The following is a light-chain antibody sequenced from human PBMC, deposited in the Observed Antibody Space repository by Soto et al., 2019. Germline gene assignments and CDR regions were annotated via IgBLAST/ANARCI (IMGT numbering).Light chain of an antibody. Sequence: QSVLTQHASVSGSPGQSITISCTGTSSDIGSYNYVSWYQQHPGEVPRLMIYDVSNRPSGVSNRFSGSKSGNTASLTISGLQDEDDADYYCGSYTSDNTLVFGGGTKLTVL. CDR1: SSDIGSYNY. CDR3: GSYTSDNTLV. J-gene: IGLJ2*01. CDR2: DVS. V-gene: IGLV2-14*03.